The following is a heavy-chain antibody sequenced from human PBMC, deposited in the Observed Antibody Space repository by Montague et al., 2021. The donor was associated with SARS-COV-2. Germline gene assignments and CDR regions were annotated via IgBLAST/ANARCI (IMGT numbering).Heavy chain of an antibody. J-gene: IGHJ4*02. D-gene: IGHD3-3*01. V-gene: IGHV3-30*04. CDR2: ISYDGSNK. CDR1: GFTFSSYA. Sequence: SLRLSCAASGFTFSSYAMHWVRQAPGKGLEWVAVISYDGSNKYYADSVKGRFTISRDNAKNSLYLQMNSLRAEDTAVYYCARDARYDFWSGYYFDYWGQGTLVTVSS. CDR3: ARDARYDFWSGYYFDY.